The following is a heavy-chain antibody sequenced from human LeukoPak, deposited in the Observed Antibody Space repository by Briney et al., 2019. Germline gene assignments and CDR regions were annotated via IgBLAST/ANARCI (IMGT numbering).Heavy chain of an antibody. CDR3: AKGRCSGVGCDSFHS. CDR2: ISGSDSST. CDR1: GFTFTRYA. V-gene: IGHV3-23*01. Sequence: GGSLRLSCASSGFTFTRYAMSWVRQAPGKGLEWVSVISGSDSSTYYADSVKGRFTISRDNSKNTVYLQMNSLRAEDTAVYYCAKGRCSGVGCDSFHSWGQGALVTVSS. D-gene: IGHD2-15*01. J-gene: IGHJ4*02.